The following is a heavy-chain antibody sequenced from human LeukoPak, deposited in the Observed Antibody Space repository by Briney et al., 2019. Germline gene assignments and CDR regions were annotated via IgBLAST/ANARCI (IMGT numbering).Heavy chain of an antibody. J-gene: IGHJ5*02. Sequence: SVKVSCKASGGTFSSYAISWVRQAPGQGLEWMGRIIPILGIANYAQKFQGRVTITADKSTSTAYMELSSLRSEDTAVYYCAREIVPPDGDNWLDPWGQGTLVTVSS. V-gene: IGHV1-69*04. CDR3: AREIVPPDGDNWLDP. D-gene: IGHD3-22*01. CDR1: GGTFSSYA. CDR2: IIPILGIA.